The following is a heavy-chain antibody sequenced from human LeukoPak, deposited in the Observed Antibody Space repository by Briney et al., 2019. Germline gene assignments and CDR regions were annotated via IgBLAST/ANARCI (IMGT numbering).Heavy chain of an antibody. CDR1: GGTFSSYA. Sequence: GASVKVSCKASGGTFSSYAFSWVRQAPGQGLEWMGRIIPILGVANYAQKFQGRVMITADKSTTTAYMELSSLRSEDTAFYYCASGGEGYYDSSSYLLMGVYYFDYWGQGTLVTVSS. CDR3: ASGGEGYYDSSSYLLMGVYYFDY. V-gene: IGHV1-69*04. CDR2: IIPILGVA. D-gene: IGHD3-22*01. J-gene: IGHJ4*02.